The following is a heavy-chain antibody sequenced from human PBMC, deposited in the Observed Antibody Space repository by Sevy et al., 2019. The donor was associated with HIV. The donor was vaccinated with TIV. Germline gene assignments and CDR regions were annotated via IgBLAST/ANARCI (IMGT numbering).Heavy chain of an antibody. CDR3: ASGAYYYASRTENFDY. V-gene: IGHV3-23*01. J-gene: IGHJ4*02. CDR2: ISGSGVST. Sequence: GGSLRLSCAASRFTLRSYAMSWVRQAPGKGLEWVSAISGSGVSTYYADSVKGRFTISRDNSKNTLYLQMNSLRAEDTAVYYCASGAYYYASRTENFDYWGQGTLVTVSS. D-gene: IGHD3-10*01. CDR1: RFTLRSYA.